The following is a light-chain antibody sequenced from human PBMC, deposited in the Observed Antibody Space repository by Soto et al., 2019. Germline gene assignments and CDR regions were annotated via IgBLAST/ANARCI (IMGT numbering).Light chain of an antibody. J-gene: IGLJ1*01. CDR2: EVT. CDR3: SSYAATNNYV. Sequence: VLTQPPSASGSPGQSVTISCTGTSSDVGGYNFVSWYRQYPGKAPQLIIYEVTKRPSGFPDRFSGSKSGNTASLTVSGLQAEDEADYYCSSYAATNNYVFGSGTKVTVL. CDR1: SSDVGGYNF. V-gene: IGLV2-8*01.